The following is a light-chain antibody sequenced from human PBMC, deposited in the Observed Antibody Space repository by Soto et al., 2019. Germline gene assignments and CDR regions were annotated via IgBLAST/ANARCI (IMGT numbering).Light chain of an antibody. J-gene: IGKJ1*01. CDR2: GTS. V-gene: IGKV3-20*01. CDR3: HQYDGSPRT. CDR1: QSLSSGF. Sequence: EIVLTQSPGTLSLSPGERATLSCRASQSLSSGFLAWYQKKPGQAPRLLIYGTSNRAAGIPDRFSGGGSDTDFTLIITRLAPEDFAVYYCHQYDGSPRTFGEGTKVEMK.